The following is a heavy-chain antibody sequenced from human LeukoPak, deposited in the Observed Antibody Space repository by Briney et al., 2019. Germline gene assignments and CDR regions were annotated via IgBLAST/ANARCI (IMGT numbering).Heavy chain of an antibody. CDR2: IYYRGTT. Sequence: TLETLSLTCTVSGGSISSGGHYWGWIRQQPGKGLEWIGYIYYRGTTYYNPSLKSRVSISLDTSKNQVSLKLTSVTAADTAVYYCARGADYGGNSVPFDYWGQGTLVTVSS. J-gene: IGHJ4*02. CDR1: GGSISSGGHY. V-gene: IGHV4-31*03. D-gene: IGHD4-23*01. CDR3: ARGADYGGNSVPFDY.